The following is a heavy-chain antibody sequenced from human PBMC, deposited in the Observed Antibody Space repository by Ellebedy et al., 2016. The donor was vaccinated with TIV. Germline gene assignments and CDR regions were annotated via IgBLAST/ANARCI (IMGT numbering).Heavy chain of an antibody. Sequence: GESLKIPXAASGFTFTTYAMTWVRQAPGKGLEWVSTISGSGDRTYYADSVRGRFTISRDNSRNTLYLQMTSLRAEDTAVYYCVRDFDFWGQGTLVTVSS. CDR3: VRDFDF. J-gene: IGHJ4*02. CDR2: ISGSGDRT. CDR1: GFTFTTYA. V-gene: IGHV3-23*01.